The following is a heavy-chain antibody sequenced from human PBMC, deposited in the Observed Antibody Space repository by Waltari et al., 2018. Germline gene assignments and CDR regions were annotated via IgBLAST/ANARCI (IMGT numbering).Heavy chain of an antibody. CDR2: SSPNSVAT. J-gene: IGHJ5*02. V-gene: IGHV1-2*02. CDR1: GYXFMAYX. Sequence: QVQLVQSGAELKXPGASVQVSCXASGYXFMAYXIHWIRQAXGQGLELMGWSSPNSVATSYAQKXQVRGTLTXDTSXRTXYRGXXRXRSDDTAVXXCARXRGYCYSNGXXYNWLDPXGQGTLVTVXS. CDR3: ARXRGYCYSNGXXYNWLDP. D-gene: IGHD2-15*01.